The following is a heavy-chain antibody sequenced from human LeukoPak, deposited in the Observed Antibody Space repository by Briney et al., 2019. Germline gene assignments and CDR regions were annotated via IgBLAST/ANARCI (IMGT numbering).Heavy chain of an antibody. CDR2: ISYDGSNK. CDR1: GFTCSSYG. J-gene: IGHJ4*02. D-gene: IGHD5-18*01. Sequence: PARTLSFSCAASGFTCSSYGMHWVRQAPGKGLEWVAVISYDGSNKYHADSVKGRFTISRDNSKNTLDLQMNSLSAEDTAVYYCAKDRCTWIQLWFFDYWGQGTLVTVSS. V-gene: IGHV3-30*18. CDR3: AKDRCTWIQLWFFDY.